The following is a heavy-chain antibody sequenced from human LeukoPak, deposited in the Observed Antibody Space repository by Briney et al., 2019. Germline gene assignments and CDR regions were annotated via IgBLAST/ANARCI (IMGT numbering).Heavy chain of an antibody. CDR3: AKSYDYIWGSYRFNWLDR. Sequence: GGSLRLSCAASGFTFSSYGMSWVRQAPGKGLEWVSAISGSGGSTYYADSVKGRFTISRDNSKNTLYLRMNSLRAEDTAVYYCAKSYDYIWGSYRFNWLDRWGQGTLVTVSS. D-gene: IGHD3-16*02. CDR1: GFTFSSYG. CDR2: ISGSGGST. V-gene: IGHV3-23*01. J-gene: IGHJ5*02.